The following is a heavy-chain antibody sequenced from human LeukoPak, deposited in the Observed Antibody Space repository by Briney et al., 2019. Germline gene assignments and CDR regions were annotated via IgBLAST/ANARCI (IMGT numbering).Heavy chain of an antibody. D-gene: IGHD3-3*01. Sequence: PSKTLSLTCAVYGGSFSGYYWSWIRQPPGKGLEWIGEINHSGSTNYNPSLKSRVTISVDTSKNQFSLKLSSVTAADTAVYYCARPPVYDFWSGYVGGYYMDVWGKGTTVTVSS. CDR3: ARPPVYDFWSGYVGGYYMDV. CDR2: INHSGST. J-gene: IGHJ6*03. CDR1: GGSFSGYY. V-gene: IGHV4-34*01.